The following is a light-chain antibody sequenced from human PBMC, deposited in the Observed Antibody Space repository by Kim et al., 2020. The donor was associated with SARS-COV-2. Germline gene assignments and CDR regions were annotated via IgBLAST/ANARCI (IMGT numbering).Light chain of an antibody. CDR1: SSDVGGYNH. V-gene: IGLV2-8*01. CDR2: EVT. CDR3: YSYVGSDNWV. J-gene: IGLJ3*02. Sequence: GQSVTISCPRASSDVGGYNHVSWYQHHPGKAPKVIIYEVTKRPSGVPDRFSGSKSGNSASLTVSGLQAEDEADYYCYSYVGSDNWVFGGGTQLTVL.